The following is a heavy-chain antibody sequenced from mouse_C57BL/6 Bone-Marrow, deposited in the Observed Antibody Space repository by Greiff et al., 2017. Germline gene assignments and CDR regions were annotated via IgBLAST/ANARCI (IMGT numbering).Heavy chain of an antibody. CDR3: TGDYDEGPWFAY. J-gene: IGHJ3*01. CDR1: GFNIKDDY. Sequence: VQLQQSGAELVRPGASVKLSCTASGFNIKDDYMHWVKQRPEQGLEWIGWIDPENGDTEYASKFQGKATITAETSSNTAYLQLSSLTSEDTAVYYCTGDYDEGPWFAYWGQGTLVTVSA. CDR2: IDPENGDT. V-gene: IGHV14-4*01. D-gene: IGHD2-4*01.